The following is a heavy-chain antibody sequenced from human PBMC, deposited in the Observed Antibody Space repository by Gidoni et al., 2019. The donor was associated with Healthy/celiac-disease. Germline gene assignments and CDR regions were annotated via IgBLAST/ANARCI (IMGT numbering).Heavy chain of an antibody. V-gene: IGHV3-23*01. D-gene: IGHD1-26*01. CDR1: GVTFSSYA. J-gene: IGHJ3*02. CDR2: ISGSGGST. Sequence: EVQLLEDGGGLVQPGGSLRLSCAASGVTFSSYAMSWVRQAPGKGLEWVSAISGSGGSTYYADSVKGRFTISRDNSKNTLYLQMNSLRAEDTAVYYCAKDLRSEWELLSDAFDIWGQGTMVTVSS. CDR3: AKDLRSEWELLSDAFDI.